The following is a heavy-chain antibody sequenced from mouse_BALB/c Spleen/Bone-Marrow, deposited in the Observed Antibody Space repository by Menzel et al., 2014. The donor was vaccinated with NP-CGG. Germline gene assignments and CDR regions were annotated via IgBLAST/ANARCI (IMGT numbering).Heavy chain of an antibody. Sequence: EVKLVESGGGLVQPGGSLKLSCAASGFTFSSYGMSWVRQTPDKRLELVATINSNGGSTYYPDSVKGRFTISRDNAKNTLYLQMSSLKSEDTAMYYRARDYYGSSYAMDYWGQGTSVTVSS. CDR3: ARDYYGSSYAMDY. D-gene: IGHD1-1*01. CDR1: GFTFSSYG. CDR2: INSNGGST. V-gene: IGHV5-6-3*01. J-gene: IGHJ4*01.